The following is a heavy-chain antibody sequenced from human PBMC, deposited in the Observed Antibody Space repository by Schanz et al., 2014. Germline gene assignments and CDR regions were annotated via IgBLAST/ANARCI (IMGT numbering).Heavy chain of an antibody. CDR1: GITLSGYG. Sequence: QVQLVESGGGVVQPGRSLRLSCAASGITLSGYGLHWVRQSPGKGLEWVANIGYDGSEKYYVDSVKGRFTISRDNSKDTLYLQMSGLTPEDTAVYYCARGPIPIQGVPMDFWGQGTLVTVSS. J-gene: IGHJ4*02. D-gene: IGHD3-10*01. V-gene: IGHV3-33*08. CDR3: ARGPIPIQGVPMDF. CDR2: IGYDGSEK.